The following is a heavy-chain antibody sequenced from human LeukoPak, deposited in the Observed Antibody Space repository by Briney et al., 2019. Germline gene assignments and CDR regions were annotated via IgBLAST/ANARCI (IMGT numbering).Heavy chain of an antibody. D-gene: IGHD4-17*01. J-gene: IGHJ4*02. CDR1: GFTFSSYW. V-gene: IGHV3-30-3*01. Sequence: GGSLRLSCAASGFTFSSYWMSWVRQAPGKGLEWVAVISYDGSNKYYADSVKGRFTISRDNSKNTLYLQMNSLRAEDTAVYYCARETYGDPLDYWGQGTLVTVSS. CDR3: ARETYGDPLDY. CDR2: ISYDGSNK.